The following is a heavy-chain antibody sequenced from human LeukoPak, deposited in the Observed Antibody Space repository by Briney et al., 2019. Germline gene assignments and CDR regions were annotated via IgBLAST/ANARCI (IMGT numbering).Heavy chain of an antibody. CDR1: GFTFSAYA. CDR2: IGSDNKP. Sequence: PGGALRLSCEASGFTFSAYAMTWVRQAPGKGREWVSSIGSDNKPHYSESVKGRFTISRDNAKKTLYLQMSSLRAEDTAVYYCARDPGVRGVYYNYFDPWGQGTLVTVSS. V-gene: IGHV3-69-1*01. CDR3: ARDPGVRGVYYNYFDP. J-gene: IGHJ5*02. D-gene: IGHD3-10*01.